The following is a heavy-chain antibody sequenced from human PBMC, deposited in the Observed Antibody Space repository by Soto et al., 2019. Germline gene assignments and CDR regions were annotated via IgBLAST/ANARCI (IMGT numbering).Heavy chain of an antibody. D-gene: IGHD1-26*01. CDR2: MYFGGSF. CDR1: GSSVNDSY. CDR3: ARSYYDATGFAVDP. V-gene: IGHV4-59*02. J-gene: IGHJ5*02. Sequence: PFVTLSLTCTIYGSSVNDSYRSWIQQPPGNDLVWIGFMYFGGSFNYNPSLTGRVTISVETSKNQFSMTMTSVTAADTAVYYCARSYYDATGFAVDPWGQGTLVTVS.